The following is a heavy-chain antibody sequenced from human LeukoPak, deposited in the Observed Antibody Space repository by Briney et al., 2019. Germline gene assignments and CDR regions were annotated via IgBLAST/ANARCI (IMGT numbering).Heavy chain of an antibody. J-gene: IGHJ4*02. CDR1: GGSFSGYY. Sequence: SETLSLTCAVYGGSFSGYYWSWIRQPPGKGLEWIGEINHSGSTNYNPSHKSRVTISVDTSKNQFSLKLSSATAADTAVYYCARDAFYCSSTCCYGTRLYYCDYWGQGTLVTVSS. V-gene: IGHV4-34*01. CDR3: ARDAFYCSSTCCYGTRLYYCDY. CDR2: INHSGST. D-gene: IGHD2-2*01.